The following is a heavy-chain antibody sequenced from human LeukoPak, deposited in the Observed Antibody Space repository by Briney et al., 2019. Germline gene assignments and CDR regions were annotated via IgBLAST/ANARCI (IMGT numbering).Heavy chain of an antibody. D-gene: IGHD4-17*01. J-gene: IGHJ4*02. V-gene: IGHV3-23*01. CDR1: GFTFSSYA. Sequence: GGSLRLSCAASGFTFSSYAMSWVHQAPGKGLEWVSAISGSGGSTYYADSVKGRFTISRDNSKNTLYLQMNSLRAEDTAVYYCAKAVSYGDYASDYWGQGTLVTVSS. CDR3: AKAVSYGDYASDY. CDR2: ISGSGGST.